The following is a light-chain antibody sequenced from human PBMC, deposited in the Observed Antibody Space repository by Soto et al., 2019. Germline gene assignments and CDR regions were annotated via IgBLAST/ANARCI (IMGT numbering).Light chain of an antibody. CDR3: QSADSSGTYVV. V-gene: IGLV3-25*03. CDR2: KDS. J-gene: IGLJ2*01. Sequence: SYELTQPPSVSVSPGQTARITCSGDALPKQYAYWYQQKPGQAPVLVIYKDSERPSGIPERFSGSSSGTTVTLTISGVQAEDAAAYYCQSADSSGTYVVFGGGTKLTVL. CDR1: ALPKQY.